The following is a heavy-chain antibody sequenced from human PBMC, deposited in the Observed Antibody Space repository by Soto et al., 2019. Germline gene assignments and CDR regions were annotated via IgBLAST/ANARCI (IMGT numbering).Heavy chain of an antibody. D-gene: IGHD1-26*01. Sequence: SETLSLTCTVSGASITYGGYSWSWIRQTPGKGLEWIGYINHLETTFYNPSFESRLSLSIDRAKKQFSLNLNSMSAADRAVYFCARGGGSDSFDYWGQVILVTVSS. V-gene: IGHV4-30-2*01. CDR1: GASITYGGYS. J-gene: IGHJ4*02. CDR2: INHLETT. CDR3: ARGGGSDSFDY.